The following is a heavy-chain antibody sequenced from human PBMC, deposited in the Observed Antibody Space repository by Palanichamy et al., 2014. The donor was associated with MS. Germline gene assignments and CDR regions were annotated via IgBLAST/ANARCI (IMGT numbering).Heavy chain of an antibody. Sequence: WVSVISYDGSNKYYADSVKGRFTISRDNSKNTLYLQMNSLGTEDTAVYYCAREPPGSSGWTSYWGQGTLVTVSS. CDR3: AREPPGSSGWTSY. CDR2: ISYDGSNK. D-gene: IGHD6-19*01. J-gene: IGHJ4*02. V-gene: IGHV3-30-3*01.